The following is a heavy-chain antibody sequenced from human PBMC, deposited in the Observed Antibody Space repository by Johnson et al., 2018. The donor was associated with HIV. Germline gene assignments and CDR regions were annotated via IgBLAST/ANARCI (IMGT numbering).Heavy chain of an antibody. CDR1: GFTVSSNY. V-gene: IGHV3-53*01. Sequence: VQLVESGGGLIQPGGSLRLSCAASGFTVSSNYMSWVRQAPGKGLEWVSVIYSGGGSGTYYADSVKGRYTISRDNSKNTLSLQMNSLSVEDTAIYYCAKRLGYDSRGDQFDIWGQGTVVTVSS. J-gene: IGHJ3*02. CDR2: IYSGGGSGT. D-gene: IGHD3-22*01. CDR3: AKRLGYDSRGDQFDI.